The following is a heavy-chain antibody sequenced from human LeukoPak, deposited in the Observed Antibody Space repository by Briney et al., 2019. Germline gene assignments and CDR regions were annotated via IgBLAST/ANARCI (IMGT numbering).Heavy chain of an antibody. CDR3: ARTRSSSGYLDV. J-gene: IGHJ6*03. CDR1: GFSFSTFY. V-gene: IGHV1-46*01. CDR2: IHPNGFIT. D-gene: IGHD3-10*01. Sequence: ASVKVSCKPLGFSFSTFYIHSLRRAPGQGLEWMGIIHPNGFITSYAQRFKGRVSMTRDPSTSTVYMELNSLIFDDTAVYYCARTRSSSGYLDVWGTGTTVTVSS.